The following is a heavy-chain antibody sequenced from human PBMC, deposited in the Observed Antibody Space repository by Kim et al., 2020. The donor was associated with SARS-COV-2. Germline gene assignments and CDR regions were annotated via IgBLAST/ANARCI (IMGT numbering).Heavy chain of an antibody. V-gene: IGHV4-39*01. CDR2: IYYSGST. Sequence: SETLSLTCTVSGGSISSSSYYWGWIRQPPGKGLEWIGSIYYSGSTYYNPSLKSRVTISVDTSKNQFSPKLSSVTAADTAVYYCARQGPKRSDAFDIWGQGTMVTVSS. CDR1: GGSISSSSYY. CDR3: ARQGPKRSDAFDI. J-gene: IGHJ3*02.